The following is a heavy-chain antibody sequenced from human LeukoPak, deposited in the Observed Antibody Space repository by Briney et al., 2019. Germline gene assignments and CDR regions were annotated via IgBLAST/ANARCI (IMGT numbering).Heavy chain of an antibody. D-gene: IGHD2-21*02. V-gene: IGHV4-34*01. Sequence: SETLSLTCAVYGGSFSGYYWNWIRQPPGKGLEWIGEINHSGSTNYNPSLKSRVTISVDTSKNQFSLKLTSVTAADTAVSYCARREGNDCGGACYGYFQHWGQGTLVTVSS. J-gene: IGHJ1*01. CDR3: ARREGNDCGGACYGYFQH. CDR1: GGSFSGYY. CDR2: INHSGST.